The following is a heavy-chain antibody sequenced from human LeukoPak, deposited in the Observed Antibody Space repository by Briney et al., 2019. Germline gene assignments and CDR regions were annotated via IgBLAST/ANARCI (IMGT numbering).Heavy chain of an antibody. CDR1: GYTFTSYG. Sequence: ASVKVSCKASGYTFTSYGISWVRQAPGQGLEWMGWISAHNGNTNYAQKLQGRVTMTTDTSTSTAYMELRSLRSDDTAVYYCARDPYDSSGYYGVDEFDYWGQGTLVTVSS. D-gene: IGHD3-22*01. CDR2: ISAHNGNT. J-gene: IGHJ4*02. V-gene: IGHV1-18*01. CDR3: ARDPYDSSGYYGVDEFDY.